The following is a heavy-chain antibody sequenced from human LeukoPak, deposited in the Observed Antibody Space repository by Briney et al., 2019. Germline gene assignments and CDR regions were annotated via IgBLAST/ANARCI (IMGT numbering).Heavy chain of an antibody. V-gene: IGHV3-30-3*01. CDR2: ISYDGSNK. CDR3: AKDRSTEGSGVYDSHYFDY. CDR1: GFTFSSYA. Sequence: GGSLRLSCAASGFTFSSYAMHWVRQAPGKGLEWVAVISYDGSNKYYADSVKGRFTISRDNSKNTLYLQMNSLRAEDAAVYYCAKDRSTEGSGVYDSHYFDYWGQGTLVTVSS. J-gene: IGHJ4*02. D-gene: IGHD3-22*01.